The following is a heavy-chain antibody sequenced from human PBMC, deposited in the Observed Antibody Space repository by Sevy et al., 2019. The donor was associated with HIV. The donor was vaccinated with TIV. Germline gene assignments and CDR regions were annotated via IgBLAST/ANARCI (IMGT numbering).Heavy chain of an antibody. CDR3: ARGVHSGSYFGHSDAFDI. V-gene: IGHV1-69*13. D-gene: IGHD1-26*01. CDR1: GGTFSSYA. CDR2: IIPIFGTA. Sequence: ASVKVSCKASGGTFSSYAISWVRLAPGQGLEWMGGIIPIFGTANYAQKFQGRVTITADESTSTAYMELSSLRSEDTAVYYCARGVHSGSYFGHSDAFDIWGQGAMVTVSS. J-gene: IGHJ3*02.